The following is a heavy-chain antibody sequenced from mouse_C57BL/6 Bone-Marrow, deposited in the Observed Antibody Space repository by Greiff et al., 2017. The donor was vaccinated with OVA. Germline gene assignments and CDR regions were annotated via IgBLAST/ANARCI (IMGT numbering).Heavy chain of an antibody. Sequence: VQLQQSGAELMKPGASVTLSCKATGYTFTGYWIEWVKQTPGHGLEWIGAILPGSGSTTYNEKFKGKATFTADTSSNTAYLQLSSLTSEDSGIYYWARQLRLRYAMDYWGQGTSVTVSA. CDR2: ILPGSGST. D-gene: IGHD3-2*02. CDR1: GYTFTGYW. J-gene: IGHJ4*01. V-gene: IGHV1-9*01. CDR3: ARQLRLRYAMDY.